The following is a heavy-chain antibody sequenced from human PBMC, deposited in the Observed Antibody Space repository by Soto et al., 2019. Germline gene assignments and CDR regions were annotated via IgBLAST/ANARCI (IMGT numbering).Heavy chain of an antibody. D-gene: IGHD1-26*01. V-gene: IGHV3-23*01. J-gene: IGHJ4*02. Sequence: GESLKISCAASGFTFSSYAMSWVRQAPGKGLEWVSAISGSGGSTYYADSVKGRFTISRDNSKNTLYLQMNSLRAEDTAVYYCAKVGSSGSYYLIDYWGQGTLVTVSS. CDR3: AKVGSSGSYYLIDY. CDR1: GFTFSSYA. CDR2: ISGSGGST.